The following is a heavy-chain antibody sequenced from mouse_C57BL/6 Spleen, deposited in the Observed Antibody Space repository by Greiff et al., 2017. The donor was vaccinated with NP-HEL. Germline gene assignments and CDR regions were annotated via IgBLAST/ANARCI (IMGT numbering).Heavy chain of an antibody. CDR3: AIIPGTDWYFDV. CDR1: GYTFTSYW. J-gene: IGHJ1*03. CDR2: IHPSDSDT. D-gene: IGHD4-1*01. Sequence: VQLHQPGAELVKPGASVKVSCKASGYTFTSYWMHWVKQRPGQGLEWIGRIHPSDSDTNYNQKFKGKATLTVDKSSSKAYMQLSSLTSEDSAVYYCAIIPGTDWYFDVWGTGTTVTVSS. V-gene: IGHV1-74*01.